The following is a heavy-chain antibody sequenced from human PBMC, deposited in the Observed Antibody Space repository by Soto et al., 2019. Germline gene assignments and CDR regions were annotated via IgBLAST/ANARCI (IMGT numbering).Heavy chain of an antibody. CDR2: IYYSGNT. CDR3: ARLLYDSSGYYYEDS. D-gene: IGHD3-22*01. Sequence: ASETLSLTCTVSGGSIRSYYWSLIRQPPGKGLECVGYIYYSGNTNYNPSLRSRVTISVDTSKNQFSLKLSSVTAADTAVYYCARLLYDSSGYYYEDSWGQGTLVTVSS. J-gene: IGHJ4*02. CDR1: GGSIRSYY. V-gene: IGHV4-59*08.